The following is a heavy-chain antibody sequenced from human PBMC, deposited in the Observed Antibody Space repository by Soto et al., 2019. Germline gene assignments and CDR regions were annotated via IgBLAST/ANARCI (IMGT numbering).Heavy chain of an antibody. J-gene: IGHJ6*02. CDR3: AKGPVDSSGWPKLYYYYGMDV. CDR2: ISGSGGST. CDR1: GFTFSSYA. D-gene: IGHD6-19*01. Sequence: PGGSLRLSCAASGFTFSSYAMSWVRQAPGKGLEWVSAISGSGGSTYYADSVKGRFTISRDNSKNTLYLQMNSLRAEDTAVYYCAKGPVDSSGWPKLYYYYGMDVWGQGTTVTVSS. V-gene: IGHV3-23*01.